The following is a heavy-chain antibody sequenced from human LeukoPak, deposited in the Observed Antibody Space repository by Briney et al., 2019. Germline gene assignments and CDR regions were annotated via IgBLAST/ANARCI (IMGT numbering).Heavy chain of an antibody. Sequence: GGSLRLSCAVSGFTFSSYGMSWVRQAPGKGLEWASSISGRGVSTYYADSVKGRFTISRDNSKKTVFLQMNSLRADDTAVYYCAKTVVVTANPRAFDIWGQGTMVTVSS. CDR1: GFTFSSYG. D-gene: IGHD2-21*02. J-gene: IGHJ3*02. CDR2: ISGRGVST. V-gene: IGHV3-23*01. CDR3: AKTVVVTANPRAFDI.